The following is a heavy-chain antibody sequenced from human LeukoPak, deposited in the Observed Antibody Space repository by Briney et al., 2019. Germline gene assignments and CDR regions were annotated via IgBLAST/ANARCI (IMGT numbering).Heavy chain of an antibody. Sequence: GGSLRLSCAASGFTFSSYVMSWVRQAPGKGLEWVSAISGSGGSTYYADSVKGRFTISRDNSKNTLYLQMNSLRAEDTAVYYCAKEGLTDYYYYYGMDVWGQGTTVTVSS. V-gene: IGHV3-23*01. J-gene: IGHJ6*02. CDR2: ISGSGGST. CDR1: GFTFSSYV. CDR3: AKEGLTDYYYYYGMDV. D-gene: IGHD2-8*01.